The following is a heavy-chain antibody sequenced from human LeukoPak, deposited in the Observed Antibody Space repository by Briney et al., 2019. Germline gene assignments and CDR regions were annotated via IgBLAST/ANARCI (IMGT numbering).Heavy chain of an antibody. V-gene: IGHV4-30-4*08. CDR1: GGSITSGDYY. J-gene: IGHJ3*02. D-gene: IGHD3-10*01. CDR3: ARATITMAVGVPADAFDI. CDR2: IYYSGNT. Sequence: PSQTLSLTCNVSGGSITSGDYYWGWIRQPPGKGLEWIGYIYYSGNTYYNPSLKSRVTISVDTSKKQFSLKLRSVTDADTAVYYCARATITMAVGVPADAFDIWGPGTMVTVS.